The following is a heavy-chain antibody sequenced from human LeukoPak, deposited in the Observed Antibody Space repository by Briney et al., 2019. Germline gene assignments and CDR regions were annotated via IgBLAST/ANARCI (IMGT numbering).Heavy chain of an antibody. V-gene: IGHV3-48*04. CDR1: GFTFSTYS. D-gene: IGHD3-16*01. CDR2: ISDSGSTI. J-gene: IGHJ4*02. CDR3: AKGEDYDYVWGSFRLDY. Sequence: PGGSLRLSCAASGFTFSTYSMNWVRQAPGKGLEWVSYISDSGSTILYTDSVKGRFTISRDNARNSLYLQMNTLRPEDTAVYYCAKGEDYDYVWGSFRLDYWGQGSLVTVSS.